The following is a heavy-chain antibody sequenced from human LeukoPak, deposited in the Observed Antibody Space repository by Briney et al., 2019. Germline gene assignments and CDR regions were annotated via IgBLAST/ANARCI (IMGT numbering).Heavy chain of an antibody. CDR2: INPNSGGT. CDR1: GYIFTNYG. Sequence: ASVKVSCKASGYIFTNYGVTWVRQAPGQGLEWMGWINPNSGGTNYAQKFQGRVTMTRDTSISTAYMELSRLRSDDTAVYYCARVEYRVAVALDVWGKGTTVTVSS. D-gene: IGHD6-19*01. J-gene: IGHJ6*04. V-gene: IGHV1-2*02. CDR3: ARVEYRVAVALDV.